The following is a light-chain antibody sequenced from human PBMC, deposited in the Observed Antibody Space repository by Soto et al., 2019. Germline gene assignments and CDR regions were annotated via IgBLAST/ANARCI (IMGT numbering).Light chain of an antibody. Sequence: EVVMTHSQATLAVSPCERATLSSSASQSVSRNLAWYQHKPGQAPRLLIYGASTRATGIPARFSGSGSGTEFTLAINSLEPEDFAVYYCQQYGSSPITFGQGTRLET. J-gene: IGKJ5*01. CDR3: QQYGSSPIT. CDR1: QSVSRN. V-gene: IGKV3-15*01. CDR2: GAS.